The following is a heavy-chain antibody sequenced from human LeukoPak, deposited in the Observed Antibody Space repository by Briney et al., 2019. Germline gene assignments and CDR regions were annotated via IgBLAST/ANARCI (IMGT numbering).Heavy chain of an antibody. CDR3: ARVPGRVDAADL. CDR2: IKQDGSEK. V-gene: IGHV3-7*01. J-gene: IGHJ3*01. D-gene: IGHD2-15*01. CDR1: GFSFTNYW. Sequence: GGSLRLSCAASGFSFTNYWMTWVRQAPGKGLEWVASIKQDGSEKYYVDSLKDRFAISRDNAKTSLYLQMKSLRVEDTAVYYCARVPGRVDAADLWGQGTMVTVSS.